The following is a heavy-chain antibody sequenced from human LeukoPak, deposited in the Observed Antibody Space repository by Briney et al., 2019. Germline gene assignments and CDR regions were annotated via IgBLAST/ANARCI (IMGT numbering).Heavy chain of an antibody. CDR1: GFTFSSYW. V-gene: IGHV3-72*01. Sequence: GGSLRLSCAASGFTFSSYWMSWVRQAPGKGLEWVGRTRNKANSYTTEYAASVKGRFTISRDDSKNSLYLQMNNLKTEDTAVYYCARGGSYYPDDYWGQGTLVTVSS. D-gene: IGHD1-26*01. CDR3: ARGGSYYPDDY. J-gene: IGHJ4*02. CDR2: TRNKANSYTT.